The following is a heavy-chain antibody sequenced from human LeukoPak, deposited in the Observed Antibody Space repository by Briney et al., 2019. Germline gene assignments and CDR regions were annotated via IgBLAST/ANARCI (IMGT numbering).Heavy chain of an antibody. J-gene: IGHJ4*02. V-gene: IGHV3-33*01. D-gene: IGHD5-18*01. CDR1: GFTFSGYG. Sequence: PGGSLRLSCAASGFTFSGYGMHWVRQAPGKGLEGVAVIWYDGTNKYYADSVKGRFTISRDNSKNTLYLQMNSLRVEDTAVYYCASDFGYGHDYWGQGTLVTVSS. CDR3: ASDFGYGHDY. CDR2: IWYDGTNK.